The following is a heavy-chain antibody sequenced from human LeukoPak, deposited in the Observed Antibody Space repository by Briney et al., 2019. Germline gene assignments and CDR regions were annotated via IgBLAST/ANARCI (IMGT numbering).Heavy chain of an antibody. V-gene: IGHV4-59*01. D-gene: IGHD6-6*01. J-gene: IGHJ4*02. CDR2: IYYSGST. CDR1: GGSTSSYY. CDR3: ARVDPDSSSTLEVFDY. Sequence: SETLSLTCTVSGGSTSSYYWSWIRQPPGKGLEWIAYIYYSGSTNYNPSLKSRVTISVDTSKNQSSLKLSSVTAADTAVYYCARVDPDSSSTLEVFDYWGQGTLVTVSS.